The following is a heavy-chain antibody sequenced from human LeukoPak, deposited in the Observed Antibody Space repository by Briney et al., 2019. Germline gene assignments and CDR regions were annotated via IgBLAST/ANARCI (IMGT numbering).Heavy chain of an antibody. CDR3: ARVGNTGAAGAPYYYSLDV. Sequence: PSDTLSLTCTVSGGSISIQYWSWLRQPTGKGLEWLGYIYYSGSTNYNPSLKSRVTISVDTSKNQFSLKLSSVTAADTAVYYCARVGNTGAAGAPYYYSLDVWGKGTTVTVSS. D-gene: IGHD1-14*01. V-gene: IGHV4-59*11. J-gene: IGHJ6*03. CDR2: IYYSGST. CDR1: GGSISIQY.